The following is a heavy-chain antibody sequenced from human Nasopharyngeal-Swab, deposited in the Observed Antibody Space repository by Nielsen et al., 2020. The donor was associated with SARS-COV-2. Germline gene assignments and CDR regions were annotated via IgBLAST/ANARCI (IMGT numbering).Heavy chain of an antibody. V-gene: IGHV3-30*18. Sequence: GESLKISCAASGFTFSSYGMHWVRQAPGKGLEWVAVISYDGSNKYYADSVKGRFTISRDNSKNTLYLQMNSLRAEDTAVYYCAKEPVTTVTTYNVLDYYGMDVWGQGTTVTVSS. CDR3: AKEPVTTVTTYNVLDYYGMDV. J-gene: IGHJ6*02. D-gene: IGHD4-17*01. CDR1: GFTFSSYG. CDR2: ISYDGSNK.